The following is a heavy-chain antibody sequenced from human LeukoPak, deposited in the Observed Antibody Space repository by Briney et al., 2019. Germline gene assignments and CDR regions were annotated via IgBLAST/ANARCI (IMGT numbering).Heavy chain of an antibody. J-gene: IGHJ3*02. Sequence: PSETLSLTCTVSGGSISSGGYYWSWIRQPPGKGLEWIGYIYHSGSTYYNPSLKSRVTISVDRSKNQFSLKLSSVTAADTAVYYCARAAAGRFEGRSHYDIWGQGTMVTVSS. CDR2: IYHSGST. V-gene: IGHV4-30-2*01. D-gene: IGHD6-13*01. CDR3: ARAAAGRFEGRSHYDI. CDR1: GGSISSGGYY.